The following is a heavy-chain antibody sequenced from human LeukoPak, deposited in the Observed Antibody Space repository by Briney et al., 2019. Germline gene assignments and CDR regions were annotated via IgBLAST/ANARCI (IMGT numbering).Heavy chain of an antibody. CDR1: GGSISSSSYY. D-gene: IGHD1-26*01. Sequence: SETLSLTCTVSGGSISSSSYYWGWIRQPPGKGLEWIGYIYYSGSTNYNPSLKSRVTISVDTSKNQFSLKLSSVTAADTAVYYCARDIVGGAFDIWGQGTMVTVSS. CDR3: ARDIVGGAFDI. V-gene: IGHV4-61*01. CDR2: IYYSGST. J-gene: IGHJ3*02.